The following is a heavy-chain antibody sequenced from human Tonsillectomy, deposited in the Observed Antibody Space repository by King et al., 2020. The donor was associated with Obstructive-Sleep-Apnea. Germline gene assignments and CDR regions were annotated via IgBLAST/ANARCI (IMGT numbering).Heavy chain of an antibody. CDR3: ARVYDSRFDP. CDR1: GYSISSGYY. J-gene: IGHJ5*02. V-gene: IGHV4-38-2*02. D-gene: IGHD3-16*01. Sequence: QLQESGPGLVKPSETLSLTCTVSGYSISSGYYWGWIRQSPGKGLEWIGSFYHSGSTYYNPSLKSRVTISVDTSKNQFSLKLNSVTAADTAVYYCARVYDSRFDPWGQGTLVTVSS. CDR2: FYHSGST.